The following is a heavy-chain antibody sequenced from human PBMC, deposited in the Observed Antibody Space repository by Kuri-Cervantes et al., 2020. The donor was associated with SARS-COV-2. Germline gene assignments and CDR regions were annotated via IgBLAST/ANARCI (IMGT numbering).Heavy chain of an antibody. J-gene: IGHJ6*03. V-gene: IGHV3-23*01. CDR1: GFTFSSYA. Sequence: GGSLRLSCAASGFTFSSYAMSWVRQAPGKGLEWVSAISGSGGSTYYADSVKGRFTISRDNSKNTLYLQMNSLRAEDTAVYYCAKGGHPNWDYYYYYMDVWGKGTTVTVSS. D-gene: IGHD7-27*01. CDR3: AKGGHPNWDYYYYYMDV. CDR2: ISGSGGST.